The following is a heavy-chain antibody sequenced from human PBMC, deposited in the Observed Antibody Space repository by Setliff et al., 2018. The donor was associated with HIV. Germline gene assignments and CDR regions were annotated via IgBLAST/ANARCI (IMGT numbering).Heavy chain of an antibody. D-gene: IGHD2-21*02. Sequence: SETLSLTCSVSGYSISNGYYWGWFRQSPGKGLEWIATIYQTGSIYYNPSLKSRTTISLDTSMNQFSLKLTSVTAADTAVYYRAREVDVVTTSDAFDIWGQGTMVTVSS. CDR3: AREVDVVTTSDAFDI. CDR2: IYQTGSI. CDR1: GYSISNGYY. V-gene: IGHV4-38-2*02. J-gene: IGHJ3*02.